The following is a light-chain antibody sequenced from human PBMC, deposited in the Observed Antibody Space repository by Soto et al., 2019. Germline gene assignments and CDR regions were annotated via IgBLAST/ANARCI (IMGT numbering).Light chain of an antibody. J-gene: IGLJ3*02. CDR3: LLSYGAAQPGV. CDR1: TGAVTSGSS. V-gene: IGLV7-43*01. Sequence: QAVVTQEPSLTVSPGGTVTLTCASSTGAVTSGSSANWFQQKPGQAPRSLIYSTTNKHSWTPARFSGSLLGGKAAPPLSHVQREDEAGFHWLLSYGAAQPGVFGGAPKLPVL. CDR2: STT.